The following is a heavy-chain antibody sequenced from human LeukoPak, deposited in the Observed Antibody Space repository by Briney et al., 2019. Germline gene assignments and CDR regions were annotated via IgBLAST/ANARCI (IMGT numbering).Heavy chain of an antibody. Sequence: ASVNVSCTASGYTFTSYYMHWVRQAPGQGLEWMGWISAYNGNTNYAQKLQGRVTMTTDTSTSTAYMELRSLRSDDTAVYYCAREGIAVAFFDYWGQGTLVTVSS. CDR2: ISAYNGNT. CDR1: GYTFTSYY. V-gene: IGHV1-18*04. J-gene: IGHJ4*02. CDR3: AREGIAVAFFDY. D-gene: IGHD6-19*01.